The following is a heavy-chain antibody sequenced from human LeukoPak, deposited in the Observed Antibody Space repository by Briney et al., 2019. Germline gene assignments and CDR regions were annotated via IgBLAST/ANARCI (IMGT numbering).Heavy chain of an antibody. V-gene: IGHV3-23*01. CDR3: ARDGVQATVTNWFDP. J-gene: IGHJ5*02. CDR1: GFSFSTYW. D-gene: IGHD4-17*01. Sequence: PGGSLRLSCAASGFSFSTYWMHWVRQAPGKGLEWVSAISGSGGSTYYADSVKGRFTISRDNSKNTLYLQMNSLRAEDTAVYYCARDGVQATVTNWFDPWGQGTLVTVSS. CDR2: ISGSGGST.